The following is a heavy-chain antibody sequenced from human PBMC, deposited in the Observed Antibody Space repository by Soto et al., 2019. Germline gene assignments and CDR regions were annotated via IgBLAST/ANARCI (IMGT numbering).Heavy chain of an antibody. J-gene: IGHJ5*02. CDR3: ARHEDRRILGS. CDR1: GGSISSYY. CDR2: IYYSGST. D-gene: IGHD3-16*01. V-gene: IGHV4-59*08. Sequence: QVQLQESGPGLVKPSETLSLTCTVSGGSISSYYWSWIRQPPGKGLEWIGYIYYSGSTNSNPSLKSRFTISVDTSKNPFSLKLSSVTAADTAVYYCARHEDRRILGSWGQGTLVTVSS.